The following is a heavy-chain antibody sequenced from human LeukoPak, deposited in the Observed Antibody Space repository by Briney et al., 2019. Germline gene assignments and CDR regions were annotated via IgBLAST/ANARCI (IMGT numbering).Heavy chain of an antibody. CDR3: AFAAGDFWSGYYAPYYYYYMDV. D-gene: IGHD3-3*01. J-gene: IGHJ6*03. V-gene: IGHV1-18*01. CDR1: GYTFTSYG. Sequence: ASVKVSCKASGYTFTSYGISWVRRAPGQGLEWMGWISAYNGNTNYAQKLQGRVTMTTDTSTSTAYMELRSLRSDDTAVYYCAFAAGDFWSGYYAPYYYYYMDVWGKGTTVTVSS. CDR2: ISAYNGNT.